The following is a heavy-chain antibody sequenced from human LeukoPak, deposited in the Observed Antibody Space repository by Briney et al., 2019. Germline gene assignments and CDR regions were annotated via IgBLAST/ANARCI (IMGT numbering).Heavy chain of an antibody. J-gene: IGHJ4*02. Sequence: PGGSLRLSCAVSGFTFNSYGMHWVRQAPVKGLEWVAFIRYDGTNKDYADSVKGRFTVSRDNSNNTLYLQMNSLRAEDTAVYYCAKDRSRYDFWSGYLFDNWGQGTLVTVSS. CDR3: AKDRSRYDFWSGYLFDN. CDR2: IRYDGTNK. D-gene: IGHD3-3*01. CDR1: GFTFNSYG. V-gene: IGHV3-30*02.